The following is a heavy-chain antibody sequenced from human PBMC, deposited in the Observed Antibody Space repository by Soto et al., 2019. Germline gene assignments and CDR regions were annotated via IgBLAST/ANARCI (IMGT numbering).Heavy chain of an antibody. Sequence: ASETLSLTCTVSGGSISSSSYYWGWIRQPPGMGLEWIGSIYYSGGTYYNPSLKSRVTISVDTSKNQFSLKLSSVTAADTAVYYCARHRGAAAGRSRSWFDPWAREPWSPSPQ. CDR2: IYYSGGT. J-gene: IGHJ5*02. CDR1: GGSISSSSYY. V-gene: IGHV4-39*01. D-gene: IGHD6-13*01. CDR3: ARHRGAAAGRSRSWFDP.